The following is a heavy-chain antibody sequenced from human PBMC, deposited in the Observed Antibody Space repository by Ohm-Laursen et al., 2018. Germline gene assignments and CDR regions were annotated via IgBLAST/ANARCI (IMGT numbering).Heavy chain of an antibody. D-gene: IGHD2-15*01. CDR3: ARLRDRPYGMDV. CDR2: ISSSGSTI. Sequence: SLRLSCTASGFTFSDYYMSWIRQAPGRGLEWVSYISSSGSTIYYAGSVKGRFTISRDNAKNSLYLQMNSLMAEDTAVYYCARLRDRPYGMDVWGQGTTVTVSS. J-gene: IGHJ6*02. V-gene: IGHV3-11*01. CDR1: GFTFSDYY.